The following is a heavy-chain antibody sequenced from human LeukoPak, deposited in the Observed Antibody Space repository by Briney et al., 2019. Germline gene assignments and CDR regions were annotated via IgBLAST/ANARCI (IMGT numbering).Heavy chain of an antibody. V-gene: IGHV4-59*08. CDR3: ARFAYCGSNCWYYFDY. J-gene: IGHJ4*02. CDR2: IYYTGRT. Sequence: SETLSLTCTVSGGSISSYYWSWIRQPPEKGLEWIGYIYYTGRTNYSPSLKSRVTISVDTSENQFSLKLSSVTAADTAVYYCARFAYCGSNCWYYFDYWGQGTLVTVSS. CDR1: GGSISSYY. D-gene: IGHD2-21*02.